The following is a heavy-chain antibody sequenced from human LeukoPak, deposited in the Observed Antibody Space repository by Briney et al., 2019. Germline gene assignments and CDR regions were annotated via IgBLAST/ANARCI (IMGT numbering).Heavy chain of an antibody. V-gene: IGHV1-3*01. CDR3: ARAYDSDCNY. CDR1: GYTFTFYA. D-gene: IGHD2-21*02. J-gene: IGHJ4*02. Sequence: ASVKVSCTASGYTFTFYAIHWVRQASGQRLEWMGLINAANGNTRYSQTFQDRVTITRDTSASTAYMELSSLRSEDTAVYYCARAYDSDCNYWGQGTLVTVSS. CDR2: INAANGNT.